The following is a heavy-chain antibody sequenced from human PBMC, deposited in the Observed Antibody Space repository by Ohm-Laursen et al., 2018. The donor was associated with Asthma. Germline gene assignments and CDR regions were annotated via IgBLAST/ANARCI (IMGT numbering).Heavy chain of an antibody. CDR3: ASSVANYYYGMDV. J-gene: IGHJ6*02. CDR1: GFTVSSNY. CDR2: IYSGGST. D-gene: IGHD5-12*01. Sequence: GSLRLSCTASGFTVSSNYMSWVRQAPGRGLEWVSVIYSGGSTYYADSVKGRFTISRDNSKNTLYLQMNSLRAEDTAVYYCASSVANYYYGMDVGGQGNAVTVS. V-gene: IGHV3-53*01.